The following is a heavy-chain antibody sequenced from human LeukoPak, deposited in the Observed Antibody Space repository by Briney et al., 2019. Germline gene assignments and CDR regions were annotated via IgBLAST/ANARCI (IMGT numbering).Heavy chain of an antibody. J-gene: IGHJ5*02. CDR3: ARRTYSTSSRDWFDP. Sequence: GESLKTSCKASGYSSTSYWIGWVRQLPGKGLEWMGIIYPGDSANTYSPSIQGQVTISADKSISTAYLQWRSLRASDTAVYYCARRTYSTSSRDWFDPWGQGTLVTVSS. CDR2: IYPGDSAN. CDR1: GYSSTSYW. V-gene: IGHV5-51*01. D-gene: IGHD6-6*01.